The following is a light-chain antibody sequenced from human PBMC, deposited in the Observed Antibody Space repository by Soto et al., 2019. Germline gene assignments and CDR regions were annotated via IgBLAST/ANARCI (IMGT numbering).Light chain of an antibody. Sequence: IMLTQSPGTLSLSPGEGATLSCRASQSVSSSFLAWYQQKPGQTPRLLIYGASSRATGVPDRFSGSGSGTDFTLTITRLEPEDFAVYYCQQYGSSPGTFGQRTKVEIK. CDR3: QQYGSSPGT. V-gene: IGKV3-20*01. CDR2: GAS. CDR1: QSVSSSF. J-gene: IGKJ1*01.